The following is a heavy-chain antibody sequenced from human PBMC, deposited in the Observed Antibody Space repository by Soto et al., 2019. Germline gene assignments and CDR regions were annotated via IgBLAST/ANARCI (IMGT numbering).Heavy chain of an antibody. CDR3: AREFGGARGFDP. V-gene: IGHV3-21*04. Sequence: PGGSLRLSCAASGFTFSSYTMNWVRQAPGKGIEWVSSISSSSSYIYYADSVKGRVTITGDKSKNTAYLEMNSLRAEDTAVYYCAREFGGARGFDPWGQGTLVTVSS. D-gene: IGHD3-16*01. CDR2: ISSSSSYI. CDR1: GFTFSSYT. J-gene: IGHJ5*02.